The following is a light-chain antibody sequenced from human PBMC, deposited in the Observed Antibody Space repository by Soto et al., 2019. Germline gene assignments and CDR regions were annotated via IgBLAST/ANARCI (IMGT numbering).Light chain of an antibody. CDR3: QSYDSSLRSYV. CDR2: GNN. J-gene: IGLJ1*01. CDR1: SSNFGTGYD. V-gene: IGLV1-40*01. Sequence: QSVLTQPPSVSGAPGQRVTISCTWSSSNFGTGYDVHWYQHLPGTAPKLLIYGNNNRPSGVPDRFSGSKSGTSASLAITGLQAGDDADYFCQSYDSSLRSYVFGTGTKLTVL.